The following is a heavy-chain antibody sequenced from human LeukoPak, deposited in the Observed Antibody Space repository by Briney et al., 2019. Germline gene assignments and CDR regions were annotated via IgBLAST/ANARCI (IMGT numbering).Heavy chain of an antibody. CDR1: GGSISSYY. CDR2: IYYSGST. Sequence: SETLSLTCTVSGGSISSYYWSWIRQPPGKGLEWIGYIYYSGSTNYNPSLKSRVTISVDTSRNQFSLKLSSGTAADTAVYYCAREYSGSYNYWGQGTLVTVSS. J-gene: IGHJ4*02. CDR3: AREYSGSYNY. V-gene: IGHV4-59*01. D-gene: IGHD1-26*01.